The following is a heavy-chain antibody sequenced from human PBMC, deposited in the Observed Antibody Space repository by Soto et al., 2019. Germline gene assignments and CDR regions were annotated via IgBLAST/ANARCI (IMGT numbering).Heavy chain of an antibody. Sequence: QVQLRQWGAGLLKPSETQSLTCAVYGGSFSGYYWTWIRQPPGTGLEWIGEINHSGSTNYNPSLKSRVTISVDTSKNQLSLKLTSVTAADTAVYYCARDKITGLFDYWGQGTLVTVSS. CDR2: INHSGST. J-gene: IGHJ4*02. D-gene: IGHD2-8*02. CDR3: ARDKITGLFDY. V-gene: IGHV4-34*01. CDR1: GGSFSGYY.